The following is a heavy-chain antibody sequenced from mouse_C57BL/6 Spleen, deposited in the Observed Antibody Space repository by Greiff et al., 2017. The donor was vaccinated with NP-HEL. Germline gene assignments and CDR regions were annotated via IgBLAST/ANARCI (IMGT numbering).Heavy chain of an antibody. CDR1: GFSLSTSGMG. Sequence: QVTLKECGPGILQSSQTLSLTCSFSGFSLSTSGMGVSWIRQPSGKGLEWLAHIYWDDDKRYNPSLKSRLTISKDTSRNQVFLKITSVDTADTVTYYCARRADYDYDEAWFAYWGQGTLVTVSA. J-gene: IGHJ3*01. D-gene: IGHD2-4*01. CDR3: ARRADYDYDEAWFAY. V-gene: IGHV8-12*01. CDR2: IYWDDDK.